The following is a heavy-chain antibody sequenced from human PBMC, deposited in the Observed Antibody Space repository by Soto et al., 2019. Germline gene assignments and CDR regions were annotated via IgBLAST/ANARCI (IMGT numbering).Heavy chain of an antibody. J-gene: IGHJ4*02. CDR2: IDPSDSYT. V-gene: IGHV5-10-1*01. CDR1: GYSFTSYW. Sequence: GESLKISCKGSGYSFTSYWISWVRQMPGKGLEWMGRIDPSDSYTNYSPSFQGHVTISADKSISTAYLQWSSLKASDTAMYYCASLRDCSSTSCYAHLDYWGQGTLVTVSS. D-gene: IGHD2-2*01. CDR3: ASLRDCSSTSCYAHLDY.